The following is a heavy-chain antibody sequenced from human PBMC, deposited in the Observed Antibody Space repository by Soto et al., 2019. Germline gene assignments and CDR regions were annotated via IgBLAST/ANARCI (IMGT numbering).Heavy chain of an antibody. V-gene: IGHV3-30-3*01. J-gene: IGHJ6*02. CDR1: GGTFSSYA. Sequence: SCKASGGTFSSYAMHWVRQAPGKGLEWVAVISYDGSNKYYADSVKGRFTISRDNSKNTLYLQMNSLRAEDTAVYYCASEVLMYSSRPGGGYYGMDVWGQGTTVTVSS. CDR3: ASEVLMYSSRPGGGYYGMDV. D-gene: IGHD6-13*01. CDR2: ISYDGSNK.